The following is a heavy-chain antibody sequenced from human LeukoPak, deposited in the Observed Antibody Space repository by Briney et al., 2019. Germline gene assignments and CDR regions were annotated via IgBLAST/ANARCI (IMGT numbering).Heavy chain of an antibody. V-gene: IGHV3-48*01. D-gene: IGHD6-13*01. Sequence: GGSLRLSCAASGFTFSSYSMNWVRQAPGKGLEWVSYISSSSSTIYYADSVKGRFTVSRDNAKNSLYLQMNSLRAEDTAVYYCARGKIAADIWGQGTLVTVSS. J-gene: IGHJ4*02. CDR1: GFTFSSYS. CDR3: ARGKIAADI. CDR2: ISSSSSTI.